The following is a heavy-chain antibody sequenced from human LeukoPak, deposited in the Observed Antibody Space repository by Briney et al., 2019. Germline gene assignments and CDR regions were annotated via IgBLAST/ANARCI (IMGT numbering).Heavy chain of an antibody. CDR3: AKGTKDYYGSGSFYLSRDHFISR. CDR2: ISSNGITT. J-gene: IGHJ4*02. Sequence: GGSLRLSCAASGFSFSTYFLHWVRQAPGKGLEYVSAISSNGITTYYANSVKGRFTISRDNSKHTLYLQMNSLRAEDTAVYYCAKGTKDYYGSGSFYLSRDHFISRWGQGTLVTVSS. V-gene: IGHV3-64*01. D-gene: IGHD3-10*01. CDR1: GFSFSTYF.